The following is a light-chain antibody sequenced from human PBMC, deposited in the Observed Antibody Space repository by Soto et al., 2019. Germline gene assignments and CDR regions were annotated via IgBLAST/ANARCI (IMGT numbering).Light chain of an antibody. V-gene: IGKV1-13*02. J-gene: IGKJ5*01. Sequence: AIQVTQSPSSLSASVGDRVTITCRASQDIRGALAWYQQKPGKAPKLLIYDVSTLENEVPSRFSDSSSGTQFTLTISSLQPEDFGTYYCQQFNSYPITFGHGTRLEIK. CDR2: DVS. CDR1: QDIRGA. CDR3: QQFNSYPIT.